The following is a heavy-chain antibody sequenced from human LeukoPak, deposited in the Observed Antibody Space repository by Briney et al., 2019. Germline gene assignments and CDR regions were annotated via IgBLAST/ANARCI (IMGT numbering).Heavy chain of an antibody. V-gene: IGHV4-34*01. Sequence: PSETLSLTCAVYGGSFSGYHWSWIRQPPGKGLEWIGEINHSGSTNYNPSLKSRVTISVDTSKNQFSLKLSSVTAADTAVYYCARATYVWGSYRYPFDYWGQGTLVTVSS. CDR3: ARATYVWGSYRYPFDY. J-gene: IGHJ4*02. D-gene: IGHD3-16*02. CDR2: INHSGST. CDR1: GGSFSGYH.